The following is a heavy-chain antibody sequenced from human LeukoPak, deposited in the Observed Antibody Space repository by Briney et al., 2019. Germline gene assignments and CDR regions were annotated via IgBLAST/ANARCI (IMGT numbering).Heavy chain of an antibody. CDR1: GFTFSSYA. V-gene: IGHV3-23*01. CDR2: ISGRGGKT. D-gene: IGHD2-15*01. Sequence: GGSLRLSCSPSGFTFSSYAMIWVRPATGKGLEGCSDISGRGGKTYYAAAVKGRFTISRDHSKNTLYLQINSRGAEDTGLYYCAKLGIVVVVAATTWCEPGGEGTRVSVPS. CDR3: AKLGIVVVVAATTWCEP. J-gene: IGHJ5*02.